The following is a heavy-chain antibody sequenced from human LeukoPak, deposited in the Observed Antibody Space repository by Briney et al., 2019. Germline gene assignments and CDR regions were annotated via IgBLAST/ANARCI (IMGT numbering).Heavy chain of an antibody. CDR1: GFTFSSYA. J-gene: IGHJ4*02. V-gene: IGHV3-30-3*01. D-gene: IGHD3-22*01. Sequence: GGSLRLSCAASGFTFSSYAMHWVRQAPGKGLEWVAVISYDGSNKYYADSVKGRFTISRDNSKNTLYLQMNSLRAEDTAVYYCAKDLVYYDSSGGGYWGQGTLVTVSS. CDR2: ISYDGSNK. CDR3: AKDLVYYDSSGGGY.